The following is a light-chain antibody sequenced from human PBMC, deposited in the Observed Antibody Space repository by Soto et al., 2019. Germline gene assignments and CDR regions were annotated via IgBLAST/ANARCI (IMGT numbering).Light chain of an antibody. V-gene: IGKV3-20*01. CDR3: HQYDNSLWT. Sequence: EIVLTQSPGTLSLSPGERATLPCRASQRFSGTSLAWYQQKPGQAPRLLIYGVSNRATGIPDRLSGSGSGTDFTLTISRLEPEDFAVYYCHQYDNSLWTFGQGTKV. CDR1: QRFSGTS. CDR2: GVS. J-gene: IGKJ1*01.